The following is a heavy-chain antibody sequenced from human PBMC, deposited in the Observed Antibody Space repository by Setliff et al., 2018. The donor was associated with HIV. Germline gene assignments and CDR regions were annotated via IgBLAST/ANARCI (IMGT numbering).Heavy chain of an antibody. CDR1: GGSFSGYY. CDR3: ARKQLWANYYYYGMDV. CDR2: INHSGST. Sequence: TSETLSLTCAVYGGSFSGYYWSWIRQPPGKGLEWIGEINHSGSTNYNPSLKGRVAISVDTSKNQFSLKLSSVTAADTAVYYCARKQLWANYYYYGMDVWGQGTTVTVSS. J-gene: IGHJ6*02. V-gene: IGHV4-34*01. D-gene: IGHD5-18*01.